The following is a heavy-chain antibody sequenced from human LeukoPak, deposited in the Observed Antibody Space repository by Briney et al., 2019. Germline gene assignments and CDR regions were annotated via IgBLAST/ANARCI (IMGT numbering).Heavy chain of an antibody. CDR3: ARGSGNYDSSGYRDY. D-gene: IGHD3-22*01. V-gene: IGHV1-18*01. J-gene: IGHJ4*02. Sequence: ASVKVSCKTSGYTFSAFYMHWVRQAPGQGLEWMGWISAYNGNTNYAQKLQGRVTMTTDTSTSTAYMELRSLRSDDTAVYYCARGSGNYDSSGYRDYWGQGTLVTVSS. CDR2: ISAYNGNT. CDR1: GYTFSAFY.